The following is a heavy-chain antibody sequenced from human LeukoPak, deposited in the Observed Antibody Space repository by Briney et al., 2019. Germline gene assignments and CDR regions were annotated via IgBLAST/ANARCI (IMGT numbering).Heavy chain of an antibody. CDR2: TNRDGGST. D-gene: IGHD3-3*01. V-gene: IGHV3-20*04. Sequence: PGGSLRLSCAASTLTPDDYGMNCVRQGPGKGLKWLSGTNRDGGSTAYGDSVKGRFTISTHNATNSPYLQMNSLRAADTALYFFARNARFWGDSYMDVWGKGTTVTVSS. CDR1: TLTPDDYG. J-gene: IGHJ6*03. CDR3: ARNARFWGDSYMDV.